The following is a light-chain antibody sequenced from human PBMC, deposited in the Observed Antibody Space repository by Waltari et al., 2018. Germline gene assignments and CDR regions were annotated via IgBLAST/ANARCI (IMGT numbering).Light chain of an antibody. J-gene: IGLJ1*01. CDR1: SSDVGDYKY. V-gene: IGLV2-14*03. CDR2: DVT. CDR3: SSYTTRSTRV. Sequence: QSALTQPASVSGSPGQSIPIPCTATSSDVGDYKYVSWYQQHPGKVPKLLIYDVTNRPSGISYRFSGSKSGYTASLTISGLQAEDEADYYCSSYTTRSTRVFGTGTKVTVL.